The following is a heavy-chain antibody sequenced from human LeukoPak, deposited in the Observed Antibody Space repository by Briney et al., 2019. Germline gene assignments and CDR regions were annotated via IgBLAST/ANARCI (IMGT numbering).Heavy chain of an antibody. J-gene: IGHJ3*02. CDR3: ASLSSGSAFDM. Sequence: SETLSLTCSVPGGSISSYYWSWIQQPAGKGLEWIGRMYTSGSTNYNPSLKSRVTMTLDTSKNQFSLQLSSVTAADTAVYYCASLSSGSAFDMWGQGTMVTVSS. CDR2: MYTSGST. CDR1: GGSISSYY. V-gene: IGHV4-4*07. D-gene: IGHD3-22*01.